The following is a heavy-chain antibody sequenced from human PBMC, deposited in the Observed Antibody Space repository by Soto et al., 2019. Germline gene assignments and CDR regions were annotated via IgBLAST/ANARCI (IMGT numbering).Heavy chain of an antibody. Sequence: EVQLLESGGGLVQPGGSLRLSCAASGFAFSTYAMSWVRQAPGKGLEWVSGISGSGISTYYADSVKGRFTVSRDNSKNTLYLQMKSLRVDDTAVYYCARRGDYSASGRIDWGQGTLVTVSS. J-gene: IGHJ4*02. CDR1: GFAFSTYA. V-gene: IGHV3-23*01. D-gene: IGHD3-10*01. CDR2: ISGSGIST. CDR3: ARRGDYSASGRID.